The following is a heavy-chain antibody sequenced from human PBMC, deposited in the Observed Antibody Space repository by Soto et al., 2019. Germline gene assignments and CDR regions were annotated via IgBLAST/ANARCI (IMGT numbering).Heavy chain of an antibody. CDR2: IWPGDSDT. V-gene: IGHV5-51*01. Sequence: GESLKISCKGSGYSFTSYWIGWVRQMPGKGLEWMGIIWPGDSDTRYSPSFQGQVTISADKSINTAYLQWNSLKASDTAMYYCARPFDSSGWNDYWGQGTLVTVSS. J-gene: IGHJ4*02. CDR3: ARPFDSSGWNDY. D-gene: IGHD6-19*01. CDR1: GYSFTSYW.